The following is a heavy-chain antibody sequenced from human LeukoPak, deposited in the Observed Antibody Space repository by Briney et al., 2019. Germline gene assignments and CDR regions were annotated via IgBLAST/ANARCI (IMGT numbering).Heavy chain of an antibody. CDR3: ARVDTDTSGYYFDY. CDR2: INNDGSSI. V-gene: IGHV3-74*01. CDR1: GFTFSSYW. J-gene: IGHJ4*02. D-gene: IGHD6-19*01. Sequence: PGGSLRLSCAASGFTFSSYWMRWVRHAPGKGLVWVSRINNDGSSISYADSVKGRFTISRDNAKNTLYLQMNSLSAEDTALYYGARVDTDTSGYYFDYWGQGTLVTVSS.